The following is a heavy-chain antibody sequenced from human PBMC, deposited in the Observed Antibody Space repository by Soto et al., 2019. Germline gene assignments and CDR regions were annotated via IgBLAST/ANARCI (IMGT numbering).Heavy chain of an antibody. Sequence: VKVSCKASGYTFTSYAMHWVRQAPGQRLGWMGWINAGNGNTKYSQKFQGRVTITRDTSASTAYMELSSLRSEDTAVYYCASTLGYCSGGSCPSPFDYWGQGTLVTVSS. CDR1: GYTFTSYA. D-gene: IGHD2-15*01. CDR2: INAGNGNT. V-gene: IGHV1-3*01. J-gene: IGHJ4*02. CDR3: ASTLGYCSGGSCPSPFDY.